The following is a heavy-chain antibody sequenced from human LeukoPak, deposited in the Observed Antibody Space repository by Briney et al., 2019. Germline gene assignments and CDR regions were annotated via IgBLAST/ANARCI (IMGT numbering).Heavy chain of an antibody. CDR2: ISYDGSNK. J-gene: IGHJ5*02. Sequence: GGSLRLSCAASGFTFSSYAMHWVRQAPGKWLEWVAVISYDGSNKYYADSVKGRFTISRDNSKNTLYLQMNSLRAEDTAVYYCARDQGYCSSTSCYPSNWFDPWGQGTLVTVSS. CDR3: ARDQGYCSSTSCYPSNWFDP. V-gene: IGHV3-30-3*01. D-gene: IGHD2-2*01. CDR1: GFTFSSYA.